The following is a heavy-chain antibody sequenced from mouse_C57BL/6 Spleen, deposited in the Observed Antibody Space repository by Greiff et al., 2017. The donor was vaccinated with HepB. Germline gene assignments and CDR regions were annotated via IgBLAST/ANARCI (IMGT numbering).Heavy chain of an antibody. V-gene: IGHV1-69*01. D-gene: IGHD1-1*01. J-gene: IGHJ1*03. CDR1: GYTFTSYW. CDR2: IDPSDSYT. CDR3: ASRYYGSSFDWYFDV. Sequence: VQLQQSGAELVMPGASVKLSCKASGYTFTSYWMHWVKQRPGQGLEWIGEIDPSDSYTNYNQKFKGKSTLTVDKSSSTAYMQLSSLTSEDSAVYYCASRYYGSSFDWYFDVWGTGTTVTVSS.